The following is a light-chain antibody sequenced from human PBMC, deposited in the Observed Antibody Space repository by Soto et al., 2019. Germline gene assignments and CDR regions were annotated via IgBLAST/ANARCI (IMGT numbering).Light chain of an antibody. Sequence: EIVMTQSPATLSVSPGDRATLSCRASQSVSSNLAWYQHKPGQAPRLLIYRASTRATGISGSFSGSGSGAEFTLTISSLQSEDFAVYYCQQYHKWPITFGQGTRLEIK. CDR2: RAS. J-gene: IGKJ5*01. CDR3: QQYHKWPIT. V-gene: IGKV3-15*01. CDR1: QSVSSN.